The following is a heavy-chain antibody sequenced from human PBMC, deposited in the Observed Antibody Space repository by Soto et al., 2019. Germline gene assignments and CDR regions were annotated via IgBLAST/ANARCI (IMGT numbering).Heavy chain of an antibody. V-gene: IGHV1-69*02. J-gene: IGHJ6*02. CDR2: IIPILGIA. CDR3: ARSPYYYGSGSPVGMDV. CDR1: GGTFSSYT. Sequence: QVQLVQSGAEVKKPGSSVKVSCKASGGTFSSYTISWVRQAPGQGLEWMGRIIPILGIANYAQKFQGRVTITADKSTSTAYMELSSQSSEDTAVYYCARSPYYYGSGSPVGMDVWGQGTTVTVSS. D-gene: IGHD3-10*01.